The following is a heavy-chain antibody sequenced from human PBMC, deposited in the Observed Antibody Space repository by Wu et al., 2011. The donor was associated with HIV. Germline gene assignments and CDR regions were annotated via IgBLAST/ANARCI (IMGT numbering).Heavy chain of an antibody. CDR3: VRDNTIIVVVPXTEYGMDV. V-gene: IGHV1-2*02. CDR2: INPNSGGT. D-gene: IGHD3-22*01. Sequence: QVQLVQSGAEVKKPGASVKVSCKASGYTFTDYYLHWVRQAPGQGLDWVGWINPNSGGTNYAQKFQGRVTMTRDTSISTAYMELSRLRSDDTAVYYCVRDNTIIVVVPXTEYGMDVWGQGTTVTVSS. CDR1: GYTFTDYY. J-gene: IGHJ6*02.